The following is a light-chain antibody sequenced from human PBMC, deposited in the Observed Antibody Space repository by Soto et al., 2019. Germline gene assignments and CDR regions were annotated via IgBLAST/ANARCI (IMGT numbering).Light chain of an antibody. CDR3: QQSCRKP. CDR2: DAS. V-gene: IGKV3-11*01. Sequence: EKVLTQSPATLSLSPGEIATLSCRASQSVGNYVAWYQQKPGQAPRPLIYDASNRATGIPARFSGSGSGTDFTLTISRLEAGEFAVYKWQQSCRKPFGEGTKVDIK. J-gene: IGKJ1*01. CDR1: QSVGNY.